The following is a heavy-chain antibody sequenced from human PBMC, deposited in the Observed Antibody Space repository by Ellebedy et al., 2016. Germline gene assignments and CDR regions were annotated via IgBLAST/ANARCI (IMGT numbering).Heavy chain of an antibody. Sequence: GGSLRLXXAASRFSLSSYGMHWVRQAPGKGLEWVAVISYDGSNKYYADSVKGRFTISRDNSKNTLYLQMNSLRAEDTAVYYCAKDLVGYSSGWYGPLGGFQHWGQGTLVTVSS. CDR1: RFSLSSYG. V-gene: IGHV3-33*05. CDR3: AKDLVGYSSGWYGPLGGFQH. CDR2: ISYDGSNK. D-gene: IGHD6-19*01. J-gene: IGHJ1*01.